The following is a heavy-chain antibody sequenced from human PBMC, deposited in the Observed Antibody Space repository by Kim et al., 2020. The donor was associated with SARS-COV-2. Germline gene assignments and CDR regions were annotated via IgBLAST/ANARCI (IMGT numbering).Heavy chain of an antibody. Sequence: SLKRRVTISVDTSKNQFSLKRSSLTAADTAVYYCARHRRYYYDSKNGMDVWGQGTTVTVSS. D-gene: IGHD3-22*01. J-gene: IGHJ6*02. CDR3: ARHRRYYYDSKNGMDV. V-gene: IGHV4-39*01.